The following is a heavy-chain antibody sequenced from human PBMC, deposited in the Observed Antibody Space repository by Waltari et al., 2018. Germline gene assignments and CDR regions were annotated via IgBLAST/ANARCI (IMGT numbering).Heavy chain of an antibody. J-gene: IGHJ3*02. V-gene: IGHV5-51*01. CDR1: GYSFTSYW. D-gene: IGHD3-3*01. CDR2: IYPGDSDT. CDR3: ARRRFWSGYYSLSDAFDI. Sequence: EVQLVQSGAEVNKPGESLKISCKGSGYSFTSYWIGWVTQMPGKRLEWMGIIYPGDSDTRYSPSFQGQVTISADKSISTAYLQWSSLKASDTAMYYCARRRFWSGYYSLSDAFDIWGQGTMVTVSS.